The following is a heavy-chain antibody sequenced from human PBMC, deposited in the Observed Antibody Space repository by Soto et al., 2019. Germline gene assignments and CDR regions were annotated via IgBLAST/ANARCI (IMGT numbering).Heavy chain of an antibody. V-gene: IGHV4-31*03. CDR3: AGKYLGGGDVDAFDI. Sequence: QVQLQESGPGLVKPSQTLSLTCTVSGGSISSGGYYWSWIRQHPGKGLEWIGYIYYSGSTYYNPSLKSRVTISVDTSKNQFSLKLSSVTAADTAVYYCAGKYLGGGDVDAFDIWGQGTMVTVSS. CDR1: GGSISSGGYY. CDR2: IYYSGST. J-gene: IGHJ3*02. D-gene: IGHD2-2*02.